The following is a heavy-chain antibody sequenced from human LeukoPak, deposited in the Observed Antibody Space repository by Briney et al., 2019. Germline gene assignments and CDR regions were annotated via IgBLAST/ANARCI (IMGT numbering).Heavy chain of an antibody. CDR3: ARVGPPRSDAFDI. J-gene: IGHJ3*02. CDR1: GFTFSDHY. Sequence: GGFLRLSCAASGFTFSDHYMDWVRQTPGKGLEWVGRTRDKANSYTTECAASVKGRFTISRDDSKNSLYLQMNSLKTEDTAVYYCARVGPPRSDAFDIWGQGTMVTVSS. V-gene: IGHV3-72*01. CDR2: TRDKANSYTT.